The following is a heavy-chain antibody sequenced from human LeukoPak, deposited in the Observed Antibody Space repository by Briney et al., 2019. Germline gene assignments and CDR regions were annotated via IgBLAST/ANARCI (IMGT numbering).Heavy chain of an antibody. CDR1: GYTFTSYD. CDR3: ARSGYSSSWCSIYYYMDV. CDR2: MNPNSGNT. Sequence: ASVKVSCKASGYTFTSYDINWVRQATGQGLEWMGWMNPNSGNTGYAQKFQGRVTMTRNTSISTAYMELSGLRSEDTAVYYCARSGYSSSWCSIYYYMDVWGKGTTVTVSS. J-gene: IGHJ6*03. V-gene: IGHV1-8*01. D-gene: IGHD6-13*01.